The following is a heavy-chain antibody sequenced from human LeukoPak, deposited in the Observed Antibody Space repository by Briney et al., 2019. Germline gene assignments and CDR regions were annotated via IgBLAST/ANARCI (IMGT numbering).Heavy chain of an antibody. CDR1: GFTFRTYR. Sequence: GGSLRLSCAASGFTFRTYRMNWVRQAPGKGLEWVAVIWYDGRNKYYTDSVKGRFTISRDNSKNTVYLQMNSLGVEDTAVYYCARGGFSGTFYYFDNWGQGTLVTVSS. V-gene: IGHV3-33*08. CDR2: IWYDGRNK. J-gene: IGHJ4*02. CDR3: ARGGFSGTFYYFDN. D-gene: IGHD1-26*01.